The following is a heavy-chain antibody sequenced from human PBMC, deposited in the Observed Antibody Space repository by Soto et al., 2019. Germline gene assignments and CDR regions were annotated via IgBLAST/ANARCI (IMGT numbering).Heavy chain of an antibody. J-gene: IGHJ4*02. V-gene: IGHV4-4*02. CDR3: AHQPIVGVAI. CDR2: IFHSGST. Sequence: QVQLQESGPGLVKPSGTLSLTCAVFGGSISNSNWWTWVRQPPGKGLDWIGEIFHSGSTNYNSSLMGRVTISVDKANNQFSLRLSSVTAADTAGYYCAHQPIVGVAIWGQGTLVTVSS. D-gene: IGHD1-26*01. CDR1: GGSISNSNW.